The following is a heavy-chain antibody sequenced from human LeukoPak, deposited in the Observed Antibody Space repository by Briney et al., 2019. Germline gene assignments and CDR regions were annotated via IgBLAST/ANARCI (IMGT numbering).Heavy chain of an antibody. V-gene: IGHV3-23*01. CDR2: ISGSGGST. Sequence: GGSLRLSCAASGFTFSSYAMSWVRQAPGKGLEWVSAISGSGGSTYYADSVKGRFTISRDNAKNSLYLQMNSLRAEDTAVYYCARGTVAGTPDFDFWGQGTLVTVSS. D-gene: IGHD6-19*01. CDR1: GFTFSSYA. J-gene: IGHJ4*02. CDR3: ARGTVAGTPDFDF.